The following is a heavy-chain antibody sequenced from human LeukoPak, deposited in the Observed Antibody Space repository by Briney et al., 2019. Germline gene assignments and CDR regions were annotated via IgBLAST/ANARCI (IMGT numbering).Heavy chain of an antibody. CDR2: IIPIFGTA. CDR1: GGTFSSYA. J-gene: IGHJ6*02. Sequence: ASVKVSCKASGGTFSSYAISWVRQAPGQGLEWMGGIIPIFGTANYAQKFQGRVTITADESTSTAYMELSSLRSEDTAVYYCASHESFYGESYYGMDVWGQGTTVTVSS. D-gene: IGHD3-10*01. V-gene: IGHV1-69*13. CDR3: ASHESFYGESYYGMDV.